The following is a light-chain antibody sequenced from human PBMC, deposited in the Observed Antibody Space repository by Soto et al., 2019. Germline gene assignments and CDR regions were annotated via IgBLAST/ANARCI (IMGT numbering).Light chain of an antibody. CDR2: KAT. CDR1: QSINTW. J-gene: IGKJ1*01. CDR3: QRYNTNPRT. Sequence: DTQMTQSPSTLSASVGDRVTITCRASQSINTWLAWYQQKPRRAPKLLIYKATTLQSGVPSRFSGSGSGTEFTLTIGSLQPDDFATYFCQRYNTNPRTVGQGTKVDIK. V-gene: IGKV1-5*03.